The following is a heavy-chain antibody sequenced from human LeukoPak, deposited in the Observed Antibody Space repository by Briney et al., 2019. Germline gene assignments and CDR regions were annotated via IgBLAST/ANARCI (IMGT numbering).Heavy chain of an antibody. CDR3: ARDLNRQSCAIYYDVFDM. V-gene: IGHV3-7*01. D-gene: IGHD3-22*01. CDR2: IKGDESLK. J-gene: IGHJ3*02. Sequence: AGGSLRLSCVGSGFIFNNYWMAWIRQTPGKGLEWVANIKGDESLKYYVDSIRGRFTISRDNTKNSMYLQMNNLRVEDTAVYYCARDLNRQSCAIYYDVFDMWGQGTMVTVSS. CDR1: GFIFNNYW.